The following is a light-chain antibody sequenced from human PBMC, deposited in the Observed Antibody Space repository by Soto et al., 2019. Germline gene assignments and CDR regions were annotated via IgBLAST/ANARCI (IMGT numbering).Light chain of an antibody. Sequence: EIVLTQSPATLSLSPGERATLSCGASQSVSINYLAWYQQKPGLAPRLLIYDASSRATRIPDRFSSSGSGTDFPLTITRLEPAESSVYYCHQYGSSLRTFGGGAKVEFK. CDR2: DAS. V-gene: IGKV3D-20*01. CDR1: QSVSINY. CDR3: HQYGSSLRT. J-gene: IGKJ4*01.